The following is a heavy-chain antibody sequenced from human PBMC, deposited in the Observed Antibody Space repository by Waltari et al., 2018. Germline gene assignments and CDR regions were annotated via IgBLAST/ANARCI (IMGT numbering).Heavy chain of an antibody. CDR1: ASTFSSLA. D-gene: IGHD2-21*01. Sequence: VLLVQSGAEVLKPGSSVMVSCKASASTFSSLADRCVRQAPGQGLEWMGRIIPIFGTANYAQKFQGRVTITADKSTSTAYMERSSLRSEDTAVYYCARSLPGDGQDYWGQGTLVTVSS. CDR3: ARSLPGDGQDY. J-gene: IGHJ4*02. V-gene: IGHV1-69*13. CDR2: IIPIFGTA.